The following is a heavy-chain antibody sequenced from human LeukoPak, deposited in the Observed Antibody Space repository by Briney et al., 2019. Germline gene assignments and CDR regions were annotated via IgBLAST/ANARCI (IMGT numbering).Heavy chain of an antibody. V-gene: IGHV1-46*01. CDR3: ARVGPYCSSTSCYRWFDP. Sequence: ASVKVSCKASGYTFTSYYMHWVRQAPGQGLEWMGIINPSGGSTSYAQKFQGRVTMTRDTSTSAVYMELSSLRSEDTAVYYCARVGPYCSSTSCYRWFDPWGREPWSPSPQ. CDR1: GYTFTSYY. J-gene: IGHJ5*02. CDR2: INPSGGST. D-gene: IGHD2-2*02.